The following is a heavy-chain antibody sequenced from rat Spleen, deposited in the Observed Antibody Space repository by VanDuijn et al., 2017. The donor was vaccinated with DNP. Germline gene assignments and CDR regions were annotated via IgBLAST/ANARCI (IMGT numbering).Heavy chain of an antibody. V-gene: IGHV5S23*01. CDR2: ITSSGGST. CDR3: ARMFTTDYYWFFDF. D-gene: IGHD1-6*01. J-gene: IGHJ1*01. Sequence: EVQLVESGGGLVQPGRSLKLSCAASGFTFSDYNMAWIRQVPGEGLEWIASITSSGGSTYYPDSVKGRFTVSRANAEDTLYLQMNSLRSEDTATYYCARMFTTDYYWFFDFWGPGTMVTVSS. CDR1: GFTFSDYN.